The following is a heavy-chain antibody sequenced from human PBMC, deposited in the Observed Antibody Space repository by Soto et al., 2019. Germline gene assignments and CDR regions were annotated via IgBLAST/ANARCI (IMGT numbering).Heavy chain of an antibody. CDR2: ISQSGTIV. CDR3: ARGHTTIYY. V-gene: IGHV3-11*01. J-gene: IGHJ4*02. D-gene: IGHD5-12*01. Sequence: QVQLVESGGGLVKPGGSLGLSCAASGFTFSDHYMSWFRQAPGKGLEWVSYISQSGTIVDYADSVKGRFTISRDNAKNSLFLQMDGLRAEDTAEYYCARGHTTIYYWGQGTLVTVSS. CDR1: GFTFSDHY.